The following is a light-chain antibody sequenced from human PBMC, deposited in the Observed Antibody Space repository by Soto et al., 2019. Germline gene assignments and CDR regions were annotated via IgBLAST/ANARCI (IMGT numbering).Light chain of an antibody. CDR2: DAS. CDR1: QSISSW. CDR3: QQYDTYPWT. V-gene: IGKV1-5*01. J-gene: IGKJ1*01. Sequence: DIQMTQSPSTLSASVGDRVTITCRASQSISSWLAWYQQKPGKVPKVLIYDASSLESGVPLRFTGSGSGTEFSLTISSLQPDDFATYYCQQYDTYPWTFGQGTKVEIK.